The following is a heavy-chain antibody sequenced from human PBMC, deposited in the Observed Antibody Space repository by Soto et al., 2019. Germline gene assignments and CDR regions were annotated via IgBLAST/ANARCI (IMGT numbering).Heavy chain of an antibody. D-gene: IGHD3-3*01. J-gene: IGHJ6*03. CDR2: MNPNSGNT. CDR3: ARVYDFWSGYWDYYYYYMDV. V-gene: IGHV1-8*01. CDR1: GYTFTSYD. Sequence: QVQLVQSGAEVKKPGASVKVSCKASGYTFTSYDINWVRQATGQGLEWMGWMNPNSGNTGYAQKFQGRVTMTRNTSISTAYMEMSSLRSEDTAVYYCARVYDFWSGYWDYYYYYMDVWGKGTTVTVSS.